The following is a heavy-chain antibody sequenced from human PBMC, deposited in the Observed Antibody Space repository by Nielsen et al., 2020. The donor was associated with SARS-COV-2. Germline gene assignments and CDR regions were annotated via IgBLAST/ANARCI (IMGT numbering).Heavy chain of an antibody. V-gene: IGHV3-9*01. CDR2: ISWNSGSI. CDR1: GFTFDDYA. D-gene: IGHD1-7*01. CDR3: ARDPDNWNYDAFDI. Sequence: SLKISCAASGFTFDDYAMHWVRQAPGKGLEWVSSISWNSGSIGYADSVKGRFTISRDNAKNSLYLQMNSLRAEDTALYHCARDPDNWNYDAFDIWGQGTMVTVSS. J-gene: IGHJ3*02.